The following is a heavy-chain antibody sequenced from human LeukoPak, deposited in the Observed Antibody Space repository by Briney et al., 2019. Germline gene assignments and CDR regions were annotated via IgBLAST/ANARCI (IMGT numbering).Heavy chain of an antibody. J-gene: IGHJ6*03. CDR1: GGSFSHYY. D-gene: IGHD1-7*01. Sequence: SETLSLTCAVHGGSFSHYYWSWIRQPPGKGLEGIGEINDSGTINYNPSLLSRVTVSMDTSKNHFSLRLTSVTATDTAVYYCARRWNYGRNYYIDVGGNGATVSVSS. CDR2: INDSGTI. V-gene: IGHV4-34*01. CDR3: ARRWNYGRNYYIDV.